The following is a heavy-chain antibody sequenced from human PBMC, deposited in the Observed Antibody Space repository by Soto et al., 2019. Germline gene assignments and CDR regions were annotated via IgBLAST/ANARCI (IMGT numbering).Heavy chain of an antibody. CDR3: AGSGYYHSSGMDV. Sequence: QLQLQESGSGLVKPSQTLSLTCAVSGGSISSGGYSWSWIRQPPGKGLEWIGYIYHSGSTYYNPSLKSRVTISVDRSKNQFALKLSSVTAADTAVYSCAGSGYYHSSGMDVWGQGTTVTVSS. CDR2: IYHSGST. D-gene: IGHD3-22*01. J-gene: IGHJ6*02. CDR1: GGSISSGGYS. V-gene: IGHV4-30-2*01.